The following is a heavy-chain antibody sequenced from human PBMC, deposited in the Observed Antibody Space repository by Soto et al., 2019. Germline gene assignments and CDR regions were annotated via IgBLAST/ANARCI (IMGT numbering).Heavy chain of an antibody. CDR3: ARGLRIYYDRSGLHY. CDR2: ISYTGSTT. V-gene: IGHV3-48*03. CDR1: GFTFSNYE. J-gene: IGHJ4*02. D-gene: IGHD3-22*01. Sequence: PGGSLRLSCAASGFTFSNYEMNWVRQTPGKGLEWVSYISYTGSTTYYADSVRGRFTISRDNSKNSLYLQMNSLRAEDTAVYYCARGLRIYYDRSGLHYWGQGTLVTVSS.